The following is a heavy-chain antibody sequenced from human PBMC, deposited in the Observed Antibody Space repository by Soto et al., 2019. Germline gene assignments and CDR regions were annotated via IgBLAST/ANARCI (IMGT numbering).Heavy chain of an antibody. Sequence: AAVKVSCKASGYTFTNNDVSWVRQATGQGLEWMGWMNPGSGDTGYAQKFQGRVTMTRDISIATAYMELNSLTSEDTAIYYCARMESFGSLNWFDPWGQGTLVTVSS. J-gene: IGHJ5*02. CDR3: ARMESFGSLNWFDP. CDR1: GYTFTNND. D-gene: IGHD5-18*01. CDR2: MNPGSGDT. V-gene: IGHV1-8*01.